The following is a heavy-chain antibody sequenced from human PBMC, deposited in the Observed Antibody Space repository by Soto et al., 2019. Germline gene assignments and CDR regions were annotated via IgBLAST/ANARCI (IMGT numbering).Heavy chain of an antibody. Sequence: QVQLVQSGAEVKNPGASVKVSCKASGYSFTNYGVGWVRQAPGQGLEWMGWISGYNGNTNYAEKVQGRVTLTTDTSTSTAYMELRSLRSDGTAVYYCAREMAGLGGEYDYWGQGTLVTVSS. CDR1: GYSFTNYG. J-gene: IGHJ4*02. D-gene: IGHD3-16*01. V-gene: IGHV1-18*01. CDR2: ISGYNGNT. CDR3: AREMAGLGGEYDY.